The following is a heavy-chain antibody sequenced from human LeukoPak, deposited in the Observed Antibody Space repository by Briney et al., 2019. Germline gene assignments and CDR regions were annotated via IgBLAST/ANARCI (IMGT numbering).Heavy chain of an antibody. CDR3: ARGVVRDAYDWFDP. Sequence: GGSLRLPCAVSVFTFSSYAMHGVPRAPGKGREWGAVISYDGSKKYYADSVKGRITISRDNSKNTLYLQMNSLRAEDTAVYYCARGVVRDAYDWFDPWGQGTLVTVSS. CDR2: ISYDGSKK. CDR1: VFTFSSYA. D-gene: IGHD3-10*01. J-gene: IGHJ5*02. V-gene: IGHV3-30*04.